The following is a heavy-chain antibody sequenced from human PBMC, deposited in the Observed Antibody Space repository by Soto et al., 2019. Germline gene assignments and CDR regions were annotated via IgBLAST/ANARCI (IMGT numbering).Heavy chain of an antibody. J-gene: IGHJ5*02. Sequence: VQLVQSAVEVKRPGASVQVSCKTSGFTFTSHGFSWVRQAPGQGLEWMGWISAFSGKTNYAQNLQGRVTMTTEAPTTTAYMVLKSLTFDDTAIYYCAPEREWRISALDARAQESLVIVSS. CDR1: GFTFTSHG. V-gene: IGHV1-18*01. CDR2: ISAFSGKT. CDR3: APEREWRISALDA. D-gene: IGHD1-20*01.